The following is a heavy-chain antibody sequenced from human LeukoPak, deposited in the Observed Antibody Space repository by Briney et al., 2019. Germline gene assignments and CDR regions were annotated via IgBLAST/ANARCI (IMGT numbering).Heavy chain of an antibody. CDR2: IREDGSEK. CDR1: AFTLSDYW. D-gene: IGHD3-16*01. CDR3: ARSVWGSYHFDY. J-gene: IGHJ4*02. V-gene: IGHV3-7*03. Sequence: SGGSLRLSCATSAFTLSDYWMSWVRQTPGKGLEWVANIREDGSEKYYVDSVRGRFIVSRDNSKNTLYLEMSSLRVDDAAIYYCARSVWGSYHFDYWGQGTRVTVSS.